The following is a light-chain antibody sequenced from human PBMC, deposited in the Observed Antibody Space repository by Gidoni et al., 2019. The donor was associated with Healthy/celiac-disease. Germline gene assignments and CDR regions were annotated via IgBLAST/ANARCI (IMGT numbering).Light chain of an antibody. Sequence: SYELTQPPSVSVSPGQTASITCSGDKLGDKYACWDPQKTGQSPVLVIYQDSKRPSGIPERFSGSNSGNTATLTISGTQAMDEADYYCQAWDSSTVVVFGGGTKLTVL. CDR2: QDS. CDR3: QAWDSSTVVV. V-gene: IGLV3-1*01. CDR1: KLGDKY. J-gene: IGLJ2*01.